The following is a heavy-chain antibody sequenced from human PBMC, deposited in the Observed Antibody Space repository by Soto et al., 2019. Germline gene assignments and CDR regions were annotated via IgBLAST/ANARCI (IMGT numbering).Heavy chain of an antibody. J-gene: IGHJ6*03. CDR2: INPTSVCT. CDR1: GYTFTGYD. D-gene: IGHD6-13*01. Sequence: ASVKVSCKASGYTFTGYDMHWVRQAPGQGLEWMGWINPTSVCTNYAQKFQGLFTMTRDTSISTAYLELSRLRSDDTAVYYCARARNGHTDSRSWYFPHSYMDVGGKGTTVPVSS. V-gene: IGHV1-2*04. CDR3: ARARNGHTDSRSWYFPHSYMDV.